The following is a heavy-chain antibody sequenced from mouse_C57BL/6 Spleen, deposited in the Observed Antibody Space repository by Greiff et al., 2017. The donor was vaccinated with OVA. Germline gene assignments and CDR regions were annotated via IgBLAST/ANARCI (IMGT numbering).Heavy chain of an antibody. Sequence: EVKLMESGAELVKPGASVKLSCTASGFNIKDYYMHWVKQRTEQGLEWIGRIDPEDGETKYAPKFQGKATITADTSSNTAYLQLSSLTSEDTAVYYCAPNYYGIPWFAYWGQGTLVTVSA. CDR1: GFNIKDYY. J-gene: IGHJ3*01. CDR3: APNYYGIPWFAY. D-gene: IGHD1-1*01. V-gene: IGHV14-2*01. CDR2: IDPEDGET.